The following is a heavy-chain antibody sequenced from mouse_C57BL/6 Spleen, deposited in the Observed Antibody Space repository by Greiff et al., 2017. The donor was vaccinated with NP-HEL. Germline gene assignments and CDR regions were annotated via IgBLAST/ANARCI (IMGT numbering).Heavy chain of an antibody. CDR1: GYTFTSYW. J-gene: IGHJ2*01. CDR3: ARGAYYYGSSSTPFDY. Sequence: VQLQQPGAELVKPGASVKLSCKASGYTFTSYWMQWVKQRPGQGLEWIGEIDPSDSYTNYNQKFKGKATLTVDTSSSTAYMQLSSLTSEDSAVYYCARGAYYYGSSSTPFDYWGQGTTLTVSS. V-gene: IGHV1-50*01. D-gene: IGHD1-1*01. CDR2: IDPSDSYT.